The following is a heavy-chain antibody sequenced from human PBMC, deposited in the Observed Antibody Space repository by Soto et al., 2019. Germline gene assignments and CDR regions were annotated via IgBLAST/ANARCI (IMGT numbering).Heavy chain of an antibody. V-gene: IGHV1-8*01. CDR1: GYTFTSYD. J-gene: IGHJ3*02. D-gene: IGHD3-10*01. CDR3: AGEITMVRGSDAFDI. CDR2: MNPNSGNT. Sequence: AAVKVSCKASGYTFTSYDINWVRQATGQGLEWMGWMNPNSGNTGYAQKFQGRVTMTRNTSISTAYMELSSLRSEDTAVYYCAGEITMVRGSDAFDIWGQGTMVTVSS.